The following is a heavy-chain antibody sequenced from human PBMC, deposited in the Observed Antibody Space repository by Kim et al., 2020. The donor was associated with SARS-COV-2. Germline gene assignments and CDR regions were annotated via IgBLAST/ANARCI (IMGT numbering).Heavy chain of an antibody. CDR3: ARDHREWLQYTANFYFDF. V-gene: IGHV4-59*01. D-gene: IGHD3-3*01. Sequence: SETLSLTCTVSGGSSSSYYWSWIRQPPGKGLEWIGYIYYSGSTNYNPSLKSRVTISVDTSKNQFSLKLSSVTAADTAVYYCARDHREWLQYTANFYFDF. CDR2: IYYSGST. CDR1: GGSSSSYY. J-gene: IGHJ2*01.